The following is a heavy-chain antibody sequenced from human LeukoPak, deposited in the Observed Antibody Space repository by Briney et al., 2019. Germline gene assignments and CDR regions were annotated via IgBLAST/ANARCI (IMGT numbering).Heavy chain of an antibody. CDR3: ARVEGYCSSTSCRKDFDY. J-gene: IGHJ4*02. CDR1: GYTFTDYF. CDR2: INPNSGGT. D-gene: IGHD2-2*01. V-gene: IGHV1-2*02. Sequence: AASVKVSCKASGYTFTDYFMHWVRQAPGQGLEWIGWINPNSGGTNYAQKFQGRVTMTRDTSISTAYMELSSLRSDDTAVYYCARVEGYCSSTSCRKDFDYWGQGTLVTVSS.